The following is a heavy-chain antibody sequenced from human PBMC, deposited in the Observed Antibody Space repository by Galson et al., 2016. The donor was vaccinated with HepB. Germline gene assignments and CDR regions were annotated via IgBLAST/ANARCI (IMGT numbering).Heavy chain of an antibody. CDR2: IWTDGSNK. D-gene: IGHD6-19*01. V-gene: IGHV3-33*06. CDR3: AKSKGGVWSYYFDY. CDR1: AFTFSNYG. Sequence: SLRLSCAASAFTFSNYGMHWVRQAPGKGLEWVAGIWTDGSNKYSGDSVKGRFTISRDNSKNTLYLQMNSLRAEDTAVYYCAKSKGGVWSYYFDYWGQGTQVTVSS. J-gene: IGHJ4*02.